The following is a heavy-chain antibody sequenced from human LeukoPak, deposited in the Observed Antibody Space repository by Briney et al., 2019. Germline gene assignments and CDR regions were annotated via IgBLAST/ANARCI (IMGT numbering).Heavy chain of an antibody. D-gene: IGHD1-7*01. Sequence: NPGGSLRLSCAASGFTFSDYYMSWIRQAPGKGLEWVSYISSSGSTIYYADSVKGRFTIPRDNAKNSLYLQMNSLRAEDTAVYYCARAKNSYYYYGMDVWGQGTTVTVSS. V-gene: IGHV3-11*01. J-gene: IGHJ6*02. CDR3: ARAKNSYYYYGMDV. CDR2: ISSSGSTI. CDR1: GFTFSDYY.